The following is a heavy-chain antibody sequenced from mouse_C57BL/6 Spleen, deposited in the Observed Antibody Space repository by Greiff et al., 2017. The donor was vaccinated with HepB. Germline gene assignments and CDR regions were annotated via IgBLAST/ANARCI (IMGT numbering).Heavy chain of an antibody. CDR1: GFTFSDYY. J-gene: IGHJ4*01. D-gene: IGHD1-1*01. Sequence: EVKLVESEGGLVQPGSSMKLSCTASGFTFSDYYMAWVRQVPEKGLEWVANINYDGSSTYYLDSLKSRFIISRDNAKNILYLQMSSLKSEDTATYYCARVFYYYGSSGAMDYWGQRTSVTVSS. V-gene: IGHV5-16*01. CDR2: INYDGSST. CDR3: ARVFYYYGSSGAMDY.